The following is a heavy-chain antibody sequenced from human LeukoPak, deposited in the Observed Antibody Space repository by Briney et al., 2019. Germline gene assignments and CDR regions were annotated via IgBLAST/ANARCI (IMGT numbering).Heavy chain of an antibody. CDR3: ARDRLQYGDSVDY. V-gene: IGHV1-18*01. D-gene: IGHD4-17*01. CDR1: GYTFTSYG. Sequence: ASVKVSCKASGYTFTSYGISWVRQAPGQGLEWMGWISAYNGNINYAQKLQGRVTMTTDTSTSTAYMELSSLRSEDTAVYYCARDRLQYGDSVDYWGQGTLVTVSS. J-gene: IGHJ4*02. CDR2: ISAYNGNI.